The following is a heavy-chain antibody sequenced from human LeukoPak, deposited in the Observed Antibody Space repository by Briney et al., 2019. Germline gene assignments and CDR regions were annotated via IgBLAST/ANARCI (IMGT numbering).Heavy chain of an antibody. CDR3: ARETGSLSRFDY. CDR1: GYTLTELS. D-gene: IGHD3-10*01. CDR2: IWYDGSNK. V-gene: IGHV3-33*01. Sequence: SCKVSGYTLTELSMHWVRQAPGKGLEWVAVIWYDGSNKYYADSVKGRFTISRDNSKNTLYLQMNSLRAEDTAVYYCARETGSLSRFDYWGQGTLVTVSS. J-gene: IGHJ4*02.